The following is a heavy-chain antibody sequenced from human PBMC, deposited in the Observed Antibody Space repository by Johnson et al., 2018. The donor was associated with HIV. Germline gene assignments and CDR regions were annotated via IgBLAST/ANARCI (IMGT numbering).Heavy chain of an antibody. CDR3: AKDYVDTASDDAFDI. CDR1: GFTFSSYG. Sequence: QVQLVESGGGVVQPGGSLRLSCAASGFTFSSYGMHWVRQAPGTGLEWVAFIRYDGSNKYYADSVKGRFTISRDNSKNTLYMQMNSLRAEDTAVYYCAKDYVDTASDDAFDIWGQGTMVTVSS. CDR2: IRYDGSNK. J-gene: IGHJ3*02. V-gene: IGHV3-30*02. D-gene: IGHD5-18*01.